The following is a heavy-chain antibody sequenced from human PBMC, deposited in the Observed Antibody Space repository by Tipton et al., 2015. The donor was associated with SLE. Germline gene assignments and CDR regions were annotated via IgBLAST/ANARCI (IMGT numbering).Heavy chain of an antibody. CDR3: ASGSGSYYVVAFDI. Sequence: RSLRLSCAASGFTFSSYAMSWVRQAPGKGLEWVAVISYDGSNKYYADSVKGRFTISRDNSKNTLYLQMNSLRAEDTAVYYCASGSGSYYVVAFDIWGQGTMVTVSS. V-gene: IGHV3-30-3*01. D-gene: IGHD1-26*01. CDR2: ISYDGSNK. CDR1: GFTFSSYA. J-gene: IGHJ3*02.